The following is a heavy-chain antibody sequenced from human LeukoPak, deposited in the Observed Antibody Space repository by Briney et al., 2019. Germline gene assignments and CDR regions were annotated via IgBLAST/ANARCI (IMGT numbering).Heavy chain of an antibody. Sequence: ASVKVSCKASGYTFTSYGISWVRQAPGQGLEWMGWISAYNGNTNYAQKLQGRVTMTTDTSTSTAYMELRSLRSDDTAVYYCARDAPYYGFPHWFDPWGQGTLVTVSS. CDR3: ARDAPYYGFPHWFDP. CDR1: GYTFTSYG. D-gene: IGHD3-3*01. V-gene: IGHV1-18*01. CDR2: ISAYNGNT. J-gene: IGHJ5*02.